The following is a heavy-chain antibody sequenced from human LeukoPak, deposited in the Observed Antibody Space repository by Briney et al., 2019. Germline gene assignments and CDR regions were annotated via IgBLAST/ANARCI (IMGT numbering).Heavy chain of an antibody. J-gene: IGHJ4*02. Sequence: SQTLSLTCTVSGGSISSGGYYWSWLRQHPGKGLEWIGYIYYSGSTYYNPSLKSRVTISVDTPKNQFSLKLSSVTAADTAVYYCARDGYYYDSSGYDYWGQGTLVTVSS. CDR2: IYYSGST. CDR1: GGSISSGGYY. CDR3: ARDGYYYDSSGYDY. V-gene: IGHV4-31*03. D-gene: IGHD3-22*01.